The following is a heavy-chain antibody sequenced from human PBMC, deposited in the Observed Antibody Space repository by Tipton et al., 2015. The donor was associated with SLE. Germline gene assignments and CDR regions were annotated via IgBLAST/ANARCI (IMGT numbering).Heavy chain of an antibody. J-gene: IGHJ4*02. D-gene: IGHD3-22*01. CDR2: ISSSGGTI. CDR3: ATDYYDSSGYTTFFDY. CDR1: GFTFSSYE. Sequence: SLRLSCAASGFTFSSYEMNWVRQAQGKGLEWVSYISSSGGTIYYADSVKGRYTISRDNGKNSLYLQMNSLRAEDTAVYYCATDYYDSSGYTTFFDYWGQGTLVTVSS. V-gene: IGHV3-48*03.